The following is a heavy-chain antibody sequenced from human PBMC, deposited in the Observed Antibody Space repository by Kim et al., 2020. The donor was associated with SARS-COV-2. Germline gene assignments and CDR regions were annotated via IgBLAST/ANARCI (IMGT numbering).Heavy chain of an antibody. CDR3: ARGCAHDRGYDRRRRYFDY. Sequence: SETLSLTCAVYGGSFSGYYWSWIRQPPGKGLEWIGEINHSGSTNYNPSLKSRVTISVDTSKNQFSLKLSSVTAADTAVYYCARGCAHDRGYDRRRRYFDYWGQGTLVTVSS. D-gene: IGHD2-2*01. V-gene: IGHV4-34*01. J-gene: IGHJ4*02. CDR1: GGSFSGYY. CDR2: INHSGST.